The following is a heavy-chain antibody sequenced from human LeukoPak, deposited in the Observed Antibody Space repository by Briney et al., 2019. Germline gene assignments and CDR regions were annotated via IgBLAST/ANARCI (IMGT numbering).Heavy chain of an antibody. Sequence: GGSLRLSCAASGFTFSSYSVNWVRQAPGKGLEWVSSISSSSRHIYYADSVKGRFTIFGDDAKNSLFLQMDSLRVEDTAMYYCVRDFSTVTTAYLHHWGQGTLLTVSS. CDR3: VRDFSTVTTAYLHH. CDR2: ISSSSRHI. J-gene: IGHJ1*01. D-gene: IGHD4-17*01. CDR1: GFTFSSYS. V-gene: IGHV3-21*04.